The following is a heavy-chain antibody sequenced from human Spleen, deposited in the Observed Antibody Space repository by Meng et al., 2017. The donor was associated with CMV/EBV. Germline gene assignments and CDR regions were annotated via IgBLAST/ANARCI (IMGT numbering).Heavy chain of an antibody. CDR1: GYTFTGYY. CDR3: ARAGLGYCSVTSCYNDY. V-gene: IGHV1-2*02. J-gene: IGHJ4*02. CDR2: INPNSGDT. Sequence: ASVKVSCKASGYTFTGYYMHWVRQAPGQGLEWMGWINPNSGDTKYPQKFQGRVTMTRDTSISTAYMELSRLRSDDTAMYYCARAGLGYCSVTSCYNDYWGQGTLVTVSS. D-gene: IGHD2-2*02.